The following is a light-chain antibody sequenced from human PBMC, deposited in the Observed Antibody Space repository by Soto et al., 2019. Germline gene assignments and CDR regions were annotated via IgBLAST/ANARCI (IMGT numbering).Light chain of an antibody. V-gene: IGKV3-15*01. CDR3: QQYNNCPRT. Sequence: EREVTQSPATLSASPGERATLSCRASQSVSSNLAWYQQKPGQAPRLLIYAASTRATGIPARFSGSGSGTEFTLSMSSLHSEDFAVYYCQQYNNCPRTGGQRPKVEIQ. CDR1: QSVSSN. CDR2: AAS. J-gene: IGKJ1*01.